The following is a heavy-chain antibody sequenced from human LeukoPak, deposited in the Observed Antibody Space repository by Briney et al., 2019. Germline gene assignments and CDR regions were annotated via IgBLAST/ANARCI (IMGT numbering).Heavy chain of an antibody. CDR2: IIPIFGTA. CDR3: ASKYCSGGSCSNWGPFFDY. Sequence: SVKVSCKASGGTFSSCAISWVRQAPGQGLEWMGGIIPIFGTANYAQKFQGRVTITADKSTSTAYMELSSLRSEDTAVYYCASKYCSGGSCSNWGPFFDYWGQGTLVTVSS. V-gene: IGHV1-69*06. CDR1: GGTFSSCA. D-gene: IGHD2-15*01. J-gene: IGHJ4*02.